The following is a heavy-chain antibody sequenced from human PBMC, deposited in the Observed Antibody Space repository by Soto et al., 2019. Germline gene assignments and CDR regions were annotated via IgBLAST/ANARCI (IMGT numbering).Heavy chain of an antibody. D-gene: IGHD6-13*01. J-gene: IGHJ4*02. V-gene: IGHV3-48*02. CDR3: ATSHSSWSPFDY. CDR1: GFTFSSYS. Sequence: GGSLRLSCAASGFTFSSYSMNWVRQAPGKGLEWVSYISSSSSTIYYADSVKGRFTISRDNAKNSLYLQMNSLGDEDTAVYYAATSHSSWSPFDYWGQGTLVTVSS. CDR2: ISSSSSTI.